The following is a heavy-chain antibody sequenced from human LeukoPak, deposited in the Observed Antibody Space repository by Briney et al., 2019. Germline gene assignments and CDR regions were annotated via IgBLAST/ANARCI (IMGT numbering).Heavy chain of an antibody. CDR2: ISPGGGPT. CDR3: AKDGAWLRFDD. D-gene: IGHD5-12*01. CDR1: GFPFSIYG. V-gene: IGHV3-23*01. Sequence: GGSLRLSCAGSGFPFSIYGMNWVRQAPGKGLEWVSGISPGGGPTYYADSVKGRSTISRDDSKNTLYLQMNNLRAEDTAVYYCAKDGAWLRFDDWGQGILVTVSS. J-gene: IGHJ4*02.